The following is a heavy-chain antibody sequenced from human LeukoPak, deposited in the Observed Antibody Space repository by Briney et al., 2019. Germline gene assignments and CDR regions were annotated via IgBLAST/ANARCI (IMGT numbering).Heavy chain of an antibody. CDR2: ISAYNGNT. V-gene: IGHV1-18*01. D-gene: IGHD1-26*01. CDR3: ARDHRDTTPYYYCYGMDV. Sequence: ASVTVSFKASGYTFTSNGFSWVRQAPGQGLEWMGWISAYNGNTTYAQKLQGRVTMTTDTSTSTAYMELRSLRSDDTAVYYCARDHRDTTPYYYCYGMDVWGQGTTVTVSS. CDR1: GYTFTSNG. J-gene: IGHJ6*02.